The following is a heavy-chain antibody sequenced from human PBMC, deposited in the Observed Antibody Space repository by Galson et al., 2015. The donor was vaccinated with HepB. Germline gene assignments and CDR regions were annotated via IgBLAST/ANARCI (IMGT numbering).Heavy chain of an antibody. V-gene: IGHV3-21*01. CDR2: ISSNSYI. CDR3: ARGSAVVVGYFDY. D-gene: IGHD2-15*01. CDR1: GFTFSSYS. J-gene: IGHJ4*02. Sequence: SLRLSCAASGFTFSSYSMHWVRQAPGKGLEWVSSISSNSYIYYADSVKGRFTISRDNAKNSLYLQMNSLRAEDTAVYYCARGSAVVVGYFDYWGQGTLVTVS.